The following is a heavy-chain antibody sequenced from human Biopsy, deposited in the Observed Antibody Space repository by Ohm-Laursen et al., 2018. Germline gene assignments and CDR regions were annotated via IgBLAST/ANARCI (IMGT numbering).Heavy chain of an antibody. CDR3: ARNTGWYGDLYYFDY. CDR2: INPSGSTT. J-gene: IGHJ4*02. Sequence: ASVTASCNASGYSFTSYYMHRVRQAPGQGLEWMGMINPSGSTTSYPQIFQGRVTMTRDTSKSTVYMELSSLRSADTAVYFCARNTGWYGDLYYFDYWGQGTLVTVSS. V-gene: IGHV1-46*01. D-gene: IGHD6-19*01. CDR1: GYSFTSYY.